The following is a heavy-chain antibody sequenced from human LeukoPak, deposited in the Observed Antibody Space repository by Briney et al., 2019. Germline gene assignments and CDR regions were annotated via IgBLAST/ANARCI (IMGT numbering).Heavy chain of an antibody. V-gene: IGHV3-48*01. D-gene: IGHD2-21*01. CDR3: ARGPHCAIFPGRGMDV. J-gene: IGHJ6*04. Sequence: GGSLRLSCAASGFTFSSYSMNWVRQAPGKGLEWVSYISSSSSTIYYADSVKGRFTISRDNAKNSLYLQMNSLRAEDTAVYYCARGPHCAIFPGRGMDVWGKGTTVTVSS. CDR2: ISSSSSTI. CDR1: GFTFSSYS.